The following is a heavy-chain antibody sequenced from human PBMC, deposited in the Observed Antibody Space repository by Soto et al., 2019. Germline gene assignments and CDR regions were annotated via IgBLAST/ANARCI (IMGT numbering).Heavy chain of an antibody. CDR2: IYYSGST. D-gene: IGHD4-17*01. V-gene: IGHV4-61*01. CDR3: ARDEIYGDYVWFDH. Sequence: QVQLQESCPGLVKPSETLSLTCTVSGGSFSSGRYYWSWIRQPPGKGLEWIGYIYYSGSTKYNPAKTRRVTISVDTSKNQFSLKLSSVTAADTAVYYCARDEIYGDYVWFDHWGKGTLVNVSS. J-gene: IGHJ5*02. CDR1: GGSFSSGRYY.